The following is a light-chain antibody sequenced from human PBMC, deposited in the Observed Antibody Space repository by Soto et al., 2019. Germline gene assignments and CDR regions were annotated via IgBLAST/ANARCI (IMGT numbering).Light chain of an antibody. J-gene: IGKJ1*01. Sequence: EIVITQSPSTLSVSPGERATLSCRASQSVTRNLAWYQQKPGRAPRLLIYGASTGATDIPARFSGNGSGTEFTLTISSLQSEDFAVYYCQQYGSSFRTFGQGTKVDI. CDR1: QSVTRN. V-gene: IGKV3-15*01. CDR2: GAS. CDR3: QQYGSSFRT.